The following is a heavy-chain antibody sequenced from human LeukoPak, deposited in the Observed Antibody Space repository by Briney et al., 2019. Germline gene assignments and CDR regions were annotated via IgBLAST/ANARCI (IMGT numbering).Heavy chain of an antibody. D-gene: IGHD3-22*01. CDR3: AKEYQGITMIVVVIRELVFDY. CDR1: GFTFSSYA. Sequence: PGGSLRLSCAASGFTFSSYAMSWVRQAPGKGLEWVSAISGSGGSTYYADSVKGRFTISRDNSKNTLYLQMNSLRAEDTAVYYCAKEYQGITMIVVVIRELVFDYWGQGTLVTVSS. CDR2: ISGSGGST. J-gene: IGHJ4*02. V-gene: IGHV3-23*01.